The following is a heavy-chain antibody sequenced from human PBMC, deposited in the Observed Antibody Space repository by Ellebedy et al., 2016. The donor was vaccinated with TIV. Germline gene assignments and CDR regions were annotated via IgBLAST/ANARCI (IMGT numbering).Heavy chain of an antibody. CDR3: ARGGVLDYVFDY. Sequence: GESLKISXAASGFNFSDYYMTWIRQAPGKGLECISYISSGDATTYHTDSVKGRFTISRDNAKNSLYLQMNSLRAEDTAVYYCARGGVLDYVFDYWGQGALVTVSS. CDR1: GFNFSDYY. CDR2: ISSGDATT. J-gene: IGHJ4*02. V-gene: IGHV3-11*01. D-gene: IGHD4-17*01.